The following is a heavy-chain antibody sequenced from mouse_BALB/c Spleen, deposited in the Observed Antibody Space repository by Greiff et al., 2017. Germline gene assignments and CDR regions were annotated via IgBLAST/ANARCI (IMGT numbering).Heavy chain of an antibody. CDR1: GFTFSSYA. CDR2: ISSGGGYT. Sequence: DVLLVESGGGLVKPGGSLKLSCAASGFTFSSYAMSWVRQTPEKRLEWVATISSGGGYTYYPDSVKGRFTISRDTATNTLYLQMSSLRSEDTAMYYCSRQGITTVVARYMDVWGAGTTVTVSS. CDR3: SRQGITTVVARYMDV. D-gene: IGHD1-1*01. V-gene: IGHV5-9-3*01. J-gene: IGHJ1*01.